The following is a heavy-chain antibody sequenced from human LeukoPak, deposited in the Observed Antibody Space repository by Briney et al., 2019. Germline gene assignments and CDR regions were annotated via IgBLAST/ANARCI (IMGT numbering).Heavy chain of an antibody. CDR1: GGSISSYY. D-gene: IGHD6-19*01. J-gene: IGHJ4*02. Sequence: SETLSLTCTVSGGSISSYYWSWIRQPPGKGLEWIGYIYYSGSTNYNPSLRSRVTISVDTSKNQFSLKLSSVTAADTAVYYCAGHSSGQWEEGYYWGQGTLVTVSS. CDR2: IYYSGST. CDR3: AGHSSGQWEEGYY. V-gene: IGHV4-59*01.